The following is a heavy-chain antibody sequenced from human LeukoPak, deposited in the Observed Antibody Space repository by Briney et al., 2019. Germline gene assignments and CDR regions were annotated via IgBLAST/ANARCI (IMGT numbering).Heavy chain of an antibody. CDR3: ARDLMYSNYVNWFDP. V-gene: IGHV1-46*01. J-gene: IGHJ5*02. D-gene: IGHD4-11*01. CDR2: INPSGGGT. CDR1: GYIFTSNY. Sequence: ASVKVSCKASGYIFTSNYIHWVRQAPGQGLEWMGIINPSGGGTTYAQKFQGRVTMTRDLSTSTVYMELSSLRSEDTAVYYCARDLMYSNYVNWFDPWGQGTLVTVSS.